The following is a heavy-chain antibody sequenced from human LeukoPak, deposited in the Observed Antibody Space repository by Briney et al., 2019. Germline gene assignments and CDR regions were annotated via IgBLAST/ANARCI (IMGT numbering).Heavy chain of an antibody. Sequence: ASVKVSCKASGYTFTGYYMHWVRQAPGQGLEWMGWINPNSGGTNYAQKFQGRVTMTSDTSISAAYMQLSRLRSDDTAVYYCARDLYGGTSATFDYWGQGTLVTVSS. J-gene: IGHJ4*02. CDR3: ARDLYGGTSATFDY. D-gene: IGHD4-23*01. V-gene: IGHV1-2*02. CDR1: GYTFTGYY. CDR2: INPNSGGT.